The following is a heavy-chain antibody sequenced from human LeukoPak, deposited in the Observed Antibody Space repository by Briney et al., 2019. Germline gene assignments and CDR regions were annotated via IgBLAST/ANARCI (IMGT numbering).Heavy chain of an antibody. CDR3: ARSGYSSSWYYYYYYMDV. Sequence: ASVKVSCKASGYTFTSYGISWVRQAPGQGLECMGWISAYNGNTNYAQKLQGRVTMTTDTSTSTAYMELRSLRSDDTAVYYCARSGYSSSWYYYYYYMDVWGKGTTVTVSS. J-gene: IGHJ6*03. V-gene: IGHV1-18*01. CDR1: GYTFTSYG. CDR2: ISAYNGNT. D-gene: IGHD6-13*01.